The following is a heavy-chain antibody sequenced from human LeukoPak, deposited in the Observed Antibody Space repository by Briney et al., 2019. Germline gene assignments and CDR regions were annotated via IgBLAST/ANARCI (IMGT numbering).Heavy chain of an antibody. CDR3: ARQLYVSGSYYAPMDV. D-gene: IGHD3-10*01. V-gene: IGHV4-39*01. Sequence: PSETLSLTCSVSGGSISSSSYFWGWIRQPPGKGLEWIAGVHYSGSTYYNPSLKSRVTISVDTSKNQFSLKLSSVTAADTAVYFCARQLYVSGSYYAPMDVWGKGTTVTTSS. CDR2: VHYSGST. CDR1: GGSISSSSYF. J-gene: IGHJ6*03.